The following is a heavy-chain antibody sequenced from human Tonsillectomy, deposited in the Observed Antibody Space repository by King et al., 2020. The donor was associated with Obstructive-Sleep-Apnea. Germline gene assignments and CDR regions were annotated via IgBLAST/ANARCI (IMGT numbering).Heavy chain of an antibody. J-gene: IGHJ4*02. Sequence: GKRGESGGGLVKPGGSLRLSCAASGFTFSDYYMSWIRQAPGKGLEWVSYISSSGSTIYYADSVKGRFTISRDNAKNSLYLQMNSLRAEDTAVYYCARDGHPPFQMVVVPRPVDYWGQGTLVTVSS. CDR3: ARDGHPPFQMVVVPRPVDY. CDR2: ISSSGSTI. D-gene: IGHD2-2*01. CDR1: GFTFSDYY. V-gene: IGHV3-11*01.